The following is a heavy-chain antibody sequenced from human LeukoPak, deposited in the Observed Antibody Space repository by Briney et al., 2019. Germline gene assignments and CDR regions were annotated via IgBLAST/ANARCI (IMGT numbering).Heavy chain of an antibody. CDR1: GGSFSGYY. V-gene: IGHV4-34*01. D-gene: IGHD6-19*01. CDR3: ARGGRGSSGWYAVWYFDL. CDR2: INHSGST. J-gene: IGHJ2*01. Sequence: SETLSLTCAVYGGSFSGYYWSWIRQTPGKGLEWIGEINHSGSTNYNPPLKSQVTISVDTSKNQFSLKLSSVTAADTAVYYCARGGRGSSGWYAVWYFDLWGRGTLVTVSS.